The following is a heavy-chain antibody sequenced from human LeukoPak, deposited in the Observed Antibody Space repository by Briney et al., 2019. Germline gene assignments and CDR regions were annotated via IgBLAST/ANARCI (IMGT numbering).Heavy chain of an antibody. CDR2: INNDGSST. CDR1: GFTFSSYW. CDR3: ARDDGVRTEYFQH. V-gene: IGHV3-74*01. D-gene: IGHD4-17*01. J-gene: IGHJ1*01. Sequence: GGSLRLSYAASGFTFSSYWMHWVRQVPGKGLVWVSRINNDGSSTTYADSVKGRFTISRDNAKNTLYLQMNSLRAEDTAVYYCARDDGVRTEYFQHWGQGTLVTVSS.